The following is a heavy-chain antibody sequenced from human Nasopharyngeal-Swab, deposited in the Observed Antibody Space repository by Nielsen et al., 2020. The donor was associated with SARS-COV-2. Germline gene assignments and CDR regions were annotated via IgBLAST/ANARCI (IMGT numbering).Heavy chain of an antibody. J-gene: IGHJ4*02. CDR1: GYSFTSYW. V-gene: IGHV5-51*01. CDR3: ARLDYYDSSGYYSLMGPEYYFDY. D-gene: IGHD3-22*01. Sequence: KVSCKGSGYSFTSYWIGWVRQMPGKGLERMGIIYPGDSDTRYSPSFQGLVTISADKSISTTYLQWSSLKASDTAMYFCARLDYYDSSGYYSLMGPEYYFDYWGQGTLVTVSS. CDR2: IYPGDSDT.